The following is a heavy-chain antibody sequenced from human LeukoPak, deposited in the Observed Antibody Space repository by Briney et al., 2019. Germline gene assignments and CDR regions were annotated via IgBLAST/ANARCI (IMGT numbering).Heavy chain of an antibody. V-gene: IGHV4-39*07. D-gene: IGHD5-24*01. CDR2: IYYSGST. J-gene: IGHJ4*02. Sequence: SETLSLTCTVSGGSISSSSYYWGWIRQPPGKGLEWIGSIYYSGSTYYNPSLKSRVTISVDTSKNQFSLKLSSVTAADTAVYYCARVSGYKDYWGQGTLATVSS. CDR1: GGSISSSSYY. CDR3: ARVSGYKDY.